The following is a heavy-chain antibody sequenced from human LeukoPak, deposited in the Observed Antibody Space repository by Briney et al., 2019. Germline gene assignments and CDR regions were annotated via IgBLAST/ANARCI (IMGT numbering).Heavy chain of an antibody. CDR2: ISYDGTNK. CDR3: ARVRSYSSSWYGDY. J-gene: IGHJ4*02. D-gene: IGHD6-13*01. Sequence: GRSLRLSCAASGFTFNTYAMHWVRRAPGKGLEWVAIISYDGTNKYYADSVKGRFTISRDNSKNTLYLQMNSLTAEDTAVYYCARVRSYSSSWYGDYWGQGTLVTVSS. CDR1: GFTFNTYA. V-gene: IGHV3-30-3*01.